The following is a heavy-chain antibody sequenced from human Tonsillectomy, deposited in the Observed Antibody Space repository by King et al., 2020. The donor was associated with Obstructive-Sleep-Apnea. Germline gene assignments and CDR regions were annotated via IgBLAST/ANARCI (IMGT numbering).Heavy chain of an antibody. D-gene: IGHD6-19*01. CDR3: ARDSIGWYWVY. J-gene: IGHJ4*02. V-gene: IGHV4-39*07. CDR2: VYYSGST. CDR1: GGSIISSSYY. Sequence: QVQLQESGPGLVKPSETLSLTCTVSGGSIISSSYYWGWIRQPPGKGLEWIGSVYYSGSTYYNPSLKSRVTISVDTSKNHFSLKLSSVTAADTAVYYCARDSIGWYWVYWGQGTLVTVSS.